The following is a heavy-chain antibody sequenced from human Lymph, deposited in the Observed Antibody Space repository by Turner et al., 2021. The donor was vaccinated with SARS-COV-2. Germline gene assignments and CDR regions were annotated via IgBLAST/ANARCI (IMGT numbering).Heavy chain of an antibody. CDR1: GGSISSSKW. CDR3: ATKYCSGGSCSYFDS. D-gene: IGHD2-15*01. Sequence: QVQLQESGPGLVKPSGTLSLTCAVSGGSISSSKWWNWVRQPPGKGLEWIGEIFHSGNTNYNPSLKSRVTTSVDKSKNQSSLKLSSVTAADSAVYYCATKYCSGGSCSYFDSWGQGTLVTVSS. J-gene: IGHJ4*02. CDR2: IFHSGNT. V-gene: IGHV4-4*02.